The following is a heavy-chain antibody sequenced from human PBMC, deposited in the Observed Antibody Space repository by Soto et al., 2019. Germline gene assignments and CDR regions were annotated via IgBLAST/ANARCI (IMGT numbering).Heavy chain of an antibody. J-gene: IGHJ4*02. D-gene: IGHD3-3*01. Sequence: QVQLVESGGGVVHSGRSLRLSCEASGFSLTDYAVHWVRQAPGKGLEWVAVMSYDGTSKYYAASVKGRFTVSRDTSKNTLYLQMNTLRTEDAAVYYCARDIGLRFLEWFPEYWGQGTPVTVPS. CDR2: MSYDGTSK. CDR3: ARDIGLRFLEWFPEY. V-gene: IGHV3-30*04. CDR1: GFSLTDYA.